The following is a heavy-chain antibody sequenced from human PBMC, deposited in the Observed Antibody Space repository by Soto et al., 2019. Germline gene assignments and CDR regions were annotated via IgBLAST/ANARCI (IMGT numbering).Heavy chain of an antibody. CDR3: AKAYSGPFDI. CDR1: GFTFSSYD. CDR2: ISYDGSKK. V-gene: IGHV3-30*18. D-gene: IGHD1-26*01. Sequence: VGSLRLSCAASGFTFSSYDIHWVRQAPGKGLEWVAVISYDGSKKYYADSVKGQFTISRDNSKNTLYLQMNSLRAEDTAVYYCAKAYSGPFDIWGQGTMVTVSS. J-gene: IGHJ3*02.